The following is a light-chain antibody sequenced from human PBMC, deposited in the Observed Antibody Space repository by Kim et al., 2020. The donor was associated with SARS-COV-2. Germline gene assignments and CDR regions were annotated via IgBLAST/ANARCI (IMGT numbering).Light chain of an antibody. CDR1: QSVSSNY. CDR2: GAS. CDR3: QQYGNSPET. J-gene: IGKJ2*01. Sequence: LSPGESATLSCRASQSVSSNYLAWYQQIPGQAPRLLIYGASSRATGIPDRFSGSGSRADFTLTISRLEPEDFAVYYCQQYGNSPETFGQGTKLEI. V-gene: IGKV3-20*01.